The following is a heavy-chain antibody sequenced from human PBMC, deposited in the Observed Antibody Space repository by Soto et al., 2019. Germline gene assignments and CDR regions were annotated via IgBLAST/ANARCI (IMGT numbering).Heavy chain of an antibody. Sequence: QVQLVQSGAEVKKPGASVKVSCKASGYTFTSYGISWVRQAPGQGLEWMGWISAYNGNTNYAQKLQGRVTMTTDTSTSPAYMGLRSLRSDDTAVYYCARSLLWFGELSASIDYWGQGTLVTVSS. CDR3: ARSLLWFGELSASIDY. D-gene: IGHD3-10*01. V-gene: IGHV1-18*01. CDR2: ISAYNGNT. CDR1: GYTFTSYG. J-gene: IGHJ4*02.